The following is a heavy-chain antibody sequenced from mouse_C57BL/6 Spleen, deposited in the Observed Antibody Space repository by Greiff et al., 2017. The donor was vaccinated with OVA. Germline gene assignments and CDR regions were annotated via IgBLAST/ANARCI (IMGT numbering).Heavy chain of an antibody. CDR2: IRLKSDNYAT. V-gene: IGHV6-3*01. D-gene: IGHD1-1*01. CDR3: TADYGLDYYAMDY. CDR1: GFTFSNYW. J-gene: IGHJ4*01. Sequence: EVMLVESGGGLVQPGGSMKLSCVASGFTFSNYWMNWVRQSPEKGLEWVAQIRLKSDNYATHYAESVKGRFTISRDDSKSSVYLQMNNLRAEDTGIYYCTADYGLDYYAMDYWGQGTSVTVSS.